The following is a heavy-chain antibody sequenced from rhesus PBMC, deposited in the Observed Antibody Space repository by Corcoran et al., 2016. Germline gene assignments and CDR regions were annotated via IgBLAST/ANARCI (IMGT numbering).Heavy chain of an antibody. V-gene: IGHV4S14*01. CDR3: ARVGSSWSEWDTVGTEWYFDL. D-gene: IGHD5-42*01. CDR1: GYSLSRGYY. J-gene: IGHJ2*01. CDR2: IYGSGGSN. Sequence: QVQLQESGPGLVKPSETLSLTCAVSGYSLSRGYYWGWIRQPPGKGLGGVGGIYGSGGSNYLNPALKSRVTLSVDTSKNQFSLKLSSVTAADTAVYYCARVGSSWSEWDTVGTEWYFDLWGPGTPITISS.